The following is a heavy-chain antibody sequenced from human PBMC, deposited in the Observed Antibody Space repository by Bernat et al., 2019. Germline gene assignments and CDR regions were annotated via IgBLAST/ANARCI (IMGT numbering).Heavy chain of an antibody. D-gene: IGHD3-22*01. Sequence: QVQLVESGGGLVKPGGSLRLSCAASGFTFSDYYMSWIRQAPGKGLDWVSYISSSSSYIYYADSVKGRFTISRDNAKNSLYLQMNSLRAEDTAVYYCARDGDSSGYYPPYFDYWGQGTLVTVSS. CDR2: ISSSSSYI. J-gene: IGHJ4*02. V-gene: IGHV3-11*06. CDR3: ARDGDSSGYYPPYFDY. CDR1: GFTFSDYY.